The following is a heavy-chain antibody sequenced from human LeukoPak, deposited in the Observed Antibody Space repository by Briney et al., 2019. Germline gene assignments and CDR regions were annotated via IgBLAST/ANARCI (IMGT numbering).Heavy chain of an antibody. V-gene: IGHV4-59*01. Sequence: SETLSLTCTVSGGSISSYYWSWIRQPPGKGLEWIGYIYYSGSTNHNPSLKSRVTISVDTSKNQFSLKLSSVTAADTAVYYCARGVGSGNFDIWGQGTMVTVSS. D-gene: IGHD3-10*01. CDR1: GGSISSYY. CDR3: ARGVGSGNFDI. CDR2: IYYSGST. J-gene: IGHJ3*02.